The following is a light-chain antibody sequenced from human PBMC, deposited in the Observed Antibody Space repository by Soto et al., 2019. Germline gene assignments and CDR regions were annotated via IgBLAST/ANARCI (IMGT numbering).Light chain of an antibody. J-gene: IGLJ3*02. CDR1: SSDVGGYNY. Sequence: QSALTQPASVSGSPGQSITISCTGTSSDVGGYNYVSWYQQHPGKAPKLMIYEVSNRPSGVSNRFSGYKSGNTASLTISGLQAEDEADYYCSSYTSSSTPGVVGGGTKLTVL. V-gene: IGLV2-14*01. CDR3: SSYTSSSTPGV. CDR2: EVS.